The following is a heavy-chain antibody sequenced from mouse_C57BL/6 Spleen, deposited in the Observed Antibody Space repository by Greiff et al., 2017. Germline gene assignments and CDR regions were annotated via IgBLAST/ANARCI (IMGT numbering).Heavy chain of an antibody. CDR2: IYPRSGNT. J-gene: IGHJ3*01. CDR3: AIYDYYGGVAY. V-gene: IGHV1-81*01. CDR1: GYTFTSYG. Sequence: VQLQQSGAELARPGASVKLSCKASGYTFTSYGISWVKQRTGQGLEWIGEIYPRSGNTYYNEKFKGKATLTADKSSSTAYMELRSLTSEDSAVYFCAIYDYYGGVAYWGQGTLVTVSA. D-gene: IGHD1-1*01.